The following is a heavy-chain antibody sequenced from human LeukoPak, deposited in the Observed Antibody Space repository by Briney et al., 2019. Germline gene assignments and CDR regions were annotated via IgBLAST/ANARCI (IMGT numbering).Heavy chain of an antibody. CDR1: GYTFTSYG. Sequence: ASVKVSCKASGYTFTSYGISWVRQAPGQGLEWMGWISAYNGNTNYAQKLQGRVTMTTDTSTSTAYMELRSLRSDDTAVYYCARACDLWSGYCHFDYWGQGTLVTVSS. J-gene: IGHJ4*02. CDR2: ISAYNGNT. D-gene: IGHD3-3*01. V-gene: IGHV1-18*01. CDR3: ARACDLWSGYCHFDY.